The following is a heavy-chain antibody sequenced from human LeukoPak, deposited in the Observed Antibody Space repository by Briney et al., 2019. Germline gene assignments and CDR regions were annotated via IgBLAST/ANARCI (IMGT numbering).Heavy chain of an antibody. CDR1: GFIFTGYF. J-gene: IGHJ4*02. CDR3: ATDRGWRTSGYYLYYFEY. CDR2: IKHDGSEK. Sequence: GGSLRLSCAASGFIFTGYFMSWVRQAPGKGLEWVASIKHDGSEKYYVDSVRGRLTISRDNTKNLLYLQMSSLRAEDTAVYYCATDRGWRTSGYYLYYFEYWGQGTLVTFSS. V-gene: IGHV3-7*01. D-gene: IGHD3-3*01.